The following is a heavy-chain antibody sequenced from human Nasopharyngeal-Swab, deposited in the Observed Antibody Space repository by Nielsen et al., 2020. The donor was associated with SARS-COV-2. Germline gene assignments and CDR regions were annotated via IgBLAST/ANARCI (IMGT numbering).Heavy chain of an antibody. CDR2: IDWDDDK. Sequence: SGPTLVKPTQTLTLTCPFSGFSLSPSGMCVSLIRHPPGKALEWLALIDWDDDKYYSTSLKTRLTISKDTSKNQVILTMTNMDPVDTATYYCALSERIAAAEYFDYWGQGTLVTVSS. J-gene: IGHJ4*02. CDR3: ALSERIAAAEYFDY. D-gene: IGHD6-13*01. CDR1: GFSLSPSGMC. V-gene: IGHV2-70*01.